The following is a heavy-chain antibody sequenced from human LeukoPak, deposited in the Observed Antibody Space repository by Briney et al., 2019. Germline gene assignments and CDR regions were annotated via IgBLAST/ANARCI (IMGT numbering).Heavy chain of an antibody. CDR2: IYYGGST. D-gene: IGHD5-18*01. CDR3: ARVDTAMGLDY. CDR1: GGSISSYY. J-gene: IGHJ4*02. V-gene: IGHV4-59*01. Sequence: SETLSLTCTVSGGSISSYYWSWIRQPPGKGLEWIGYIYYGGSTNYNTSLKSRVTISVDTSKNQFSLKLSSVTAADTAVYYCARVDTAMGLDYWGQGTLVTVSS.